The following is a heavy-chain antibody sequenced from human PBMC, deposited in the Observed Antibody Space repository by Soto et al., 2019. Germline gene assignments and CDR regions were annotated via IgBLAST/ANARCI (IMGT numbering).Heavy chain of an antibody. CDR2: INHSGST. J-gene: IGHJ5*02. V-gene: IGHV4-34*01. D-gene: IGHD2-15*01. CDR3: ARRNIDIVVVVAATPPYNWFDP. CDR1: GGSFSGYY. Sequence: SETLSLTCAVYGGSFSGYYWSWIRQPPGKGLEWIGEINHSGSTNYNPSLKSRVTISVDTSKNQFSLKLSSVTAADTAVYYCARRNIDIVVVVAATPPYNWFDPWGQGTLVTVSS.